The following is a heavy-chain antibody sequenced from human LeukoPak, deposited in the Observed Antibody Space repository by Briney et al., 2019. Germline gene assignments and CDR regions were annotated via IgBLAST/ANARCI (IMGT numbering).Heavy chain of an antibody. CDR2: IYSGGYT. Sequence: QAGGSLRLSCAASGFTVSSSYMIWVRQAPGKGLEWVSVIYSGGYTYYADSVKGRFTISRDHSKNTLYLQMDSLRAEDTAVYNCAKGDFYGSGRDYYYYMDVWGKGTTVTISS. J-gene: IGHJ6*03. V-gene: IGHV3-53*01. CDR1: GFTVSSSY. D-gene: IGHD3-10*01. CDR3: AKGDFYGSGRDYYYYMDV.